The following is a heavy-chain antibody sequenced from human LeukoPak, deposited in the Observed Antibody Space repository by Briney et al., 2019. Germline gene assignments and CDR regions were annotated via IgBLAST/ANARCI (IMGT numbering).Heavy chain of an antibody. V-gene: IGHV1-2*04. CDR3: ARQTDSSSWRYYYYGMDV. Sequence: ASVNVSCKASGYTFTGYYMHWVRQAPGQGLEWMGWINPNSGGTNYAQKFQGWVTMTRDTSISTAYMELSRLRSDDTAVYYCARQTDSSSWRYYYYGMDVWGQATTVTVSS. CDR1: GYTFTGYY. D-gene: IGHD6-13*01. J-gene: IGHJ6*02. CDR2: INPNSGGT.